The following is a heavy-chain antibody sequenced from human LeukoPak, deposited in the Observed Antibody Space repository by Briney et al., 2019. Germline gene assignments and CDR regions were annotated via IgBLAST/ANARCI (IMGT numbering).Heavy chain of an antibody. CDR3: ARTYYYDSGGFLNHWFDP. CDR1: GGSISSYY. D-gene: IGHD3-22*01. Sequence: SETLSLTCTVSGGSISSYYWSWIRQPPGTGLEWIGYVYDSGSTNYNPSLKSQVTISVDTSKNQFSLKLSSVTAADTALYYCARTYYYDSGGFLNHWFDPWGQGTLVTVSS. J-gene: IGHJ5*02. V-gene: IGHV4-59*08. CDR2: VYDSGST.